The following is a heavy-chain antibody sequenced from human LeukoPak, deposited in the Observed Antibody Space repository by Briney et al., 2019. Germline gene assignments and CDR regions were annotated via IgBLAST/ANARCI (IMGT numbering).Heavy chain of an antibody. V-gene: IGHV1-2*02. CDR1: AYTLSGYY. Sequence: ASVKVSCKASAYTLSGYYMHWVRQAPGQGLECMGWINPKSGVTNYAQKFQGRVTMTWDTSINTTFMELSRLRSDDTAVYYCARRIAVAGSPVYYFDYWGQGTLVTVSS. D-gene: IGHD6-19*01. J-gene: IGHJ4*02. CDR2: INPKSGVT. CDR3: ARRIAVAGSPVYYFDY.